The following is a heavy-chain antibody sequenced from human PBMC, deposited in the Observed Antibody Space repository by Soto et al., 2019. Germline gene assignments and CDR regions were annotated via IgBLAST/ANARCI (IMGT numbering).Heavy chain of an antibody. CDR2: INPNNGDT. Sequence: QVPLVQSGAEVKKPGASVKVSCKASGYTFTGYYLHWVRQAPGQGLEWMGWINPNNGDTNYAQKFQGRVTMTRDSSISIAYMDLSRLRSADTAVYFCVRARRYYDDRSAYDYWGQGSLVTVSS. J-gene: IGHJ4*02. V-gene: IGHV1-2*02. CDR1: GYTFTGYY. CDR3: VRARRYYDDRSAYDY. D-gene: IGHD3-22*01.